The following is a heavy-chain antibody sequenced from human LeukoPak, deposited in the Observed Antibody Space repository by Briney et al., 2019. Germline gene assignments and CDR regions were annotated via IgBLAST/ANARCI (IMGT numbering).Heavy chain of an antibody. CDR3: ARDRGYCSSTSCYTYYYYGMDV. CDR1: GFTFSSYA. J-gene: IGHJ6*02. Sequence: TGGSLRLSCAASGFTFSSYAMHWVRQAPGKGLEWVAVISYDGSNKYYADSVKGRFTISRDNSKNTLYLQMNSLRAEDTAVYYCARDRGYCSSTSCYTYYYYGMDVWGQGTTVTVSS. CDR2: ISYDGSNK. V-gene: IGHV3-30-3*01. D-gene: IGHD2-2*02.